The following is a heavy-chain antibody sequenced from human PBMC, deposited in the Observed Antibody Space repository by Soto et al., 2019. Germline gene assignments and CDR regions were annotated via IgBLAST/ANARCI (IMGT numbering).Heavy chain of an antibody. D-gene: IGHD1-26*01. Sequence: EVQLVESGGGLVQPGRSLRLSCAASGFNFDGYAMHWVRQGPGKGLEWVSGLSWNSGGIDYADSVKGRFTISRDNAKNSLYLQMNSLRAEDTALYYCVKLRYSGDSGYFDYWGQGTLVTVSS. CDR2: LSWNSGGI. CDR1: GFNFDGYA. J-gene: IGHJ4*02. V-gene: IGHV3-9*01. CDR3: VKLRYSGDSGYFDY.